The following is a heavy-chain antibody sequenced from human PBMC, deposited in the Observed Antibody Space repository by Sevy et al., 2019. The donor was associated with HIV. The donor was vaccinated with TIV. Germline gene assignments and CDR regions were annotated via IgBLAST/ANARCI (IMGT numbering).Heavy chain of an antibody. Sequence: ASVKVSCKASGYTFTGYYMHWVRQAPGQGLEWMGWINPNSGGTNYAQKFQGRVTMTSDTSISTAYMELRRLRSDDTAGYYCARDHCSSTSCYDRFDPWGQGTLVTVSS. CDR2: INPNSGGT. CDR1: GYTFTGYY. CDR3: ARDHCSSTSCYDRFDP. V-gene: IGHV1-2*02. J-gene: IGHJ5*02. D-gene: IGHD2-2*01.